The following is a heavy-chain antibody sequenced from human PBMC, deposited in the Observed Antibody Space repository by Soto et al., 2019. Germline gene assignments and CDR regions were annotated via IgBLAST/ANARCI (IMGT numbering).Heavy chain of an antibody. CDR3: ARDILQGSNRDNYYYYGMDV. V-gene: IGHV4-31*03. D-gene: IGHD4-4*01. Sequence: PSETLSLTCTVSGGSISSGGYYWSWIRQHPGKGLEWIGYIYYSGSTYYNQSLKSRVTISVDTSKNQFSLKLSSVTAADTAVYYCARDILQGSNRDNYYYYGMDVWGQGTTVTVSS. CDR2: IYYSGST. J-gene: IGHJ6*02. CDR1: GGSISSGGYY.